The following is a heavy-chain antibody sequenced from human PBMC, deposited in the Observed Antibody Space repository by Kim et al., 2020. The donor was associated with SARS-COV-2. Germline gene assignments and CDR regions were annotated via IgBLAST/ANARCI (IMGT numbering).Heavy chain of an antibody. J-gene: IGHJ4*02. CDR2: ISSSSSYI. D-gene: IGHD3-10*01. V-gene: IGHV3-21*01. CDR1: GFTFSSYS. Sequence: GGSLRLSCAASGFTFSSYSMNWVRQAPGKGLEWVSSISSSSSYIYYADSVKGRFTISRDNAKNSLYLQMNSLRAEDTAVYYCARDFPPLWRLGYWGQGTLVTVSS. CDR3: ARDFPPLWRLGY.